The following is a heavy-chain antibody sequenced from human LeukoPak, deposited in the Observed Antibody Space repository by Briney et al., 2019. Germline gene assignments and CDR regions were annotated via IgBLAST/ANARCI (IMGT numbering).Heavy chain of an antibody. V-gene: IGHV1-46*01. J-gene: IGHJ4*02. CDR3: AREGEWLDYFDY. D-gene: IGHD6-19*01. Sequence: ASVKVSCKASGYTVTSYYMHWVRQAPGQGLEWMGIINPSGGSTSYAQKFQGRVTMTRDTSTSTVYMELSSLRSEDTAVYYCAREGEWLDYFDYWGQGTLVTVSS. CDR1: GYTVTSYY. CDR2: INPSGGST.